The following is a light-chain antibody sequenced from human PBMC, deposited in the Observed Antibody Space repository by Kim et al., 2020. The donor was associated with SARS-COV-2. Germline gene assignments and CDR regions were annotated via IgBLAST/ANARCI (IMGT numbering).Light chain of an antibody. J-gene: IGLJ2*01. Sequence: SYELTQPPSVSVSPGQTASITCSGDKLGDKYACWYQQKPGQSPVLVIYQDSKRPSGIPERFSGSNSGNTATLTISGTQAMDEAHYYCQAWDSSTHVVFGGGTHLTVL. V-gene: IGLV3-1*01. CDR3: QAWDSSTHVV. CDR2: QDS. CDR1: KLGDKY.